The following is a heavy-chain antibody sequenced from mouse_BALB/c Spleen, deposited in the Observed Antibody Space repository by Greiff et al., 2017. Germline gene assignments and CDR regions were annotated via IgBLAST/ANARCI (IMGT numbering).Heavy chain of an antibody. CDR1: GFSLTSYG. CDR3: ARKDRYDLYYAMDY. V-gene: IGHV2-2*02. CDR2: IWSGGST. J-gene: IGHJ4*01. Sequence: VQLVESGPGLVQPSQSLSITCTVSGFSLTSYGVHWVRQSPGKGLEWLGVIWSGGSTDYNAAFISRLSISKDNSKSQVFFKMNSLQANDTAIHYCARKDRYDLYYAMDYWGQGTSVTVSS. D-gene: IGHD2-14*01.